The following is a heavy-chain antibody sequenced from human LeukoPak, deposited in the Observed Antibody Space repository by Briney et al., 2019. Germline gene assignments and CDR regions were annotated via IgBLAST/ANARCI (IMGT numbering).Heavy chain of an antibody. CDR2: ISGSGGST. Sequence: GGSLRLSCAASGFTFSSYAMSWVRQAPGKGLEWVSAISGSGGSTYYADSVKGRFTISRDNSKNTLYLQMNSLRAKDTAVYYCHYYDSSSYYNYFDYWGQGTLVTVSS. D-gene: IGHD3-22*01. J-gene: IGHJ4*02. CDR1: GFTFSSYA. V-gene: IGHV3-23*01. CDR3: HYYDSSSYYNYFDY.